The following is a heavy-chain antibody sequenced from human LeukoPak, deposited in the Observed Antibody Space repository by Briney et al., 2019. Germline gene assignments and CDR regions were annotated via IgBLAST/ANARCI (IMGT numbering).Heavy chain of an antibody. CDR1: GGSFSGYY. D-gene: IGHD3-9*01. J-gene: IGHJ6*02. Sequence: SETLSLTCAVYGGSFSGYYWSWIRQPPGKGLEWIWEINHSGSTNYNPSLKSRVTISVDTSKNQFSLKLSSVTAADTAVYYCARVRPLRYFDWFTVVYGMDVWGQGTTVTVSS. CDR3: ARVRPLRYFDWFTVVYGMDV. V-gene: IGHV4-34*01. CDR2: INHSGST.